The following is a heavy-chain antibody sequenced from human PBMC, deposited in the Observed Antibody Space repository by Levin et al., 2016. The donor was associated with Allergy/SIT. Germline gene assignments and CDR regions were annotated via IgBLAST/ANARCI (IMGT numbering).Heavy chain of an antibody. CDR1: GFTFGNYW. CDR2: IRQDGSDK. J-gene: IGHJ4*02. V-gene: IGHV3-7*01. Sequence: GESLKISCAASGFTFGNYWMSWVRHAPGKGLEWVANIRQDGSDKYYVESVKGRFTVSRDNVKNVLYLQMISLRAEDTAVYYCAREGKITCFDHWGQGTLVTVSS. CDR3: AREGKITCFDH.